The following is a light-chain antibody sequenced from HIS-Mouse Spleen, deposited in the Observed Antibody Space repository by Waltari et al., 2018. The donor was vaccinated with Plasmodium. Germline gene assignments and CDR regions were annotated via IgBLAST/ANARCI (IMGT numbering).Light chain of an antibody. V-gene: IGLV2-8*01. CDR2: EVS. Sequence: QSALTQPPSAPGSPGPSVTISCTGTSSDVGGYNYVPWYQQHPGKAPKLMIYEVSKRPSGVPDRFSGSKSGNTASLTVSGLQAEDEADYYCSSYAGSNNLVFGGGTKLTVL. J-gene: IGLJ2*01. CDR1: SSDVGGYNY. CDR3: SSYAGSNNLV.